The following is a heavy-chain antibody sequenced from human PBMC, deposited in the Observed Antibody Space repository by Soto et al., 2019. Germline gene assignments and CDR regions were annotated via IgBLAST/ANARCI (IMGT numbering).Heavy chain of an antibody. V-gene: IGHV1-69*13. J-gene: IGHJ6*02. D-gene: IGHD5-12*01. CDR2: IIPIFGTA. Sequence: GASVKVSCKASGGTFSSCAISWVRQAPGQGLEWMGGIIPIFGTANYAQKFQGRVTITADESTSTAYMELSSLRSEDTAVYYCARGLYSGYDFENYYYGMDVWGQGTTVTVSS. CDR1: GGTFSSCA. CDR3: ARGLYSGYDFENYYYGMDV.